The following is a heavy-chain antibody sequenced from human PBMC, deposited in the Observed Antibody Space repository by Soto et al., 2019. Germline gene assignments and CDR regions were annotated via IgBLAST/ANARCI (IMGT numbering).Heavy chain of an antibody. J-gene: IGHJ4*02. CDR3: ATDPRSGLPRWWFDY. CDR1: GFTFSSYA. CDR2: ISYDGSNK. D-gene: IGHD2-15*01. V-gene: IGHV3-30-3*01. Sequence: GGSLRLSCAASGFTFSSYAMHWVRQAPGKGLEWVAVISYDGSNKYYADSVKGRFTISRDNSKNTLYLQMNSLRAEDTAVYYCATDPRSGLPRWWFDYVGPGTLVTVSS.